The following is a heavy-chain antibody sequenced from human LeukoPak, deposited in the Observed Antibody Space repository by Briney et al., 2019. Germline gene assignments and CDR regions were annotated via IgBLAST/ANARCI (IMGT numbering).Heavy chain of an antibody. D-gene: IGHD3-22*01. V-gene: IGHV4-39*07. CDR1: GGSISSNSYY. CDR2: IYYSGST. J-gene: IGHJ4*02. CDR3: ASGTWGFYDTTVGVY. Sequence: SETLSLTCAVSGGSISSNSYYWGWIRQPPGKGLEWIGSIYYSGSTYYNPSLKSRVTISVDTSKNQFSLKLSSVTAADTAVFYCASGTWGFYDTTVGVYWGQGTLVTVSS.